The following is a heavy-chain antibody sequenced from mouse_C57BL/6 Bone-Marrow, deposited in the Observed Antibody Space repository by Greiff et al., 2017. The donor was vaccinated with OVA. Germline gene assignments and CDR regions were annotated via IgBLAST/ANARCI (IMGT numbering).Heavy chain of an antibody. J-gene: IGHJ4*01. CDR2: ISNGGGST. CDR1: GFTFSDYY. Sequence: DVKLVESGGGLVQPGGSLKLSCAASGFTFSDYYMYWVRQTPEKRLEWVAYISNGGGSTYYPDTVKGRFTISRDNAKNTLYLQMSRLKSEDTAMYYCARSTGAMDYWGQGTSVTVSS. V-gene: IGHV5-12*01. D-gene: IGHD1-1*01. CDR3: ARSTGAMDY.